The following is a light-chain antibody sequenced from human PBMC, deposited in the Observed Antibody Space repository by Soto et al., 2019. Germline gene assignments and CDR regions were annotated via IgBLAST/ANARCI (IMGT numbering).Light chain of an antibody. V-gene: IGLV3-21*04. CDR3: QVWDSSSDRVV. CDR1: NIGSKS. Sequence: SYELTQPPSVSVAPGKMARITCGGNNIGSKSVHWYQQRPGQAPVLVIYYDSDRPSGIPERFSGSNSGNTATLTISRVEAGDEADYYCQVWDSSSDRVVFGGGTKLTVL. CDR2: YDS. J-gene: IGLJ2*01.